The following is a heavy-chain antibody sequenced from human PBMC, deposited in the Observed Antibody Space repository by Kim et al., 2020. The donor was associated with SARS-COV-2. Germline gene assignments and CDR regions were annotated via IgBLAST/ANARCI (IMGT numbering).Heavy chain of an antibody. J-gene: IGHJ6*02. D-gene: IGHD3-22*01. CDR3: AYVSRGYYPPGGMAV. CDR2: IYSGGSST. V-gene: IGHV3-23*03. Sequence: GGSLRLSCAASGFTFSSYAMSWVRQAPGTGLEWVSVIYSGGSSTYYADSVKGRFTISLDNSNNTLYLQMNSLRADATAVYYCAYVSRGYYPPGGMAVWC. CDR1: GFTFSSYA.